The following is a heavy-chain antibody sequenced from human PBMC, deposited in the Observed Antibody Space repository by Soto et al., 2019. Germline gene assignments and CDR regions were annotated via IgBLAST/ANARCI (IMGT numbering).Heavy chain of an antibody. D-gene: IGHD6-6*01. Sequence: GASVKVSCKASGYTFTGYFIHWVRQAPGLGLEWMGWINPHTGDRNYAQDFQGRVALTRDTSISTAFMELRDLTSADTAVYYCARSLSTIGARPDYWGHGTLVTVSS. J-gene: IGHJ4*01. CDR3: ARSLSTIGARPDY. V-gene: IGHV1-2*02. CDR1: GYTFTGYF. CDR2: INPHTGDR.